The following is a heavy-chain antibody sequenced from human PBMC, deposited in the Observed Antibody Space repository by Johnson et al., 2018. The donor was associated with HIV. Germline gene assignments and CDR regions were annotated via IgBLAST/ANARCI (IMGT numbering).Heavy chain of an antibody. CDR1: GFTFSSYW. J-gene: IGHJ3*02. CDR2: IKQDGSEK. D-gene: IGHD3-22*01. Sequence: VQLVESGGGLVQPGGSLRLSCAASGFTFSSYWMSWVRQAPGKGLEWVANIKQDGSEKYYVDSVKGRFTISRDNAKNSLYLQMNSLRAEDTAVYYCAREYYYDSSGTPVFDILGQGTMVTVSS. CDR3: AREYYYDSSGTPVFDI. V-gene: IGHV3-7*01.